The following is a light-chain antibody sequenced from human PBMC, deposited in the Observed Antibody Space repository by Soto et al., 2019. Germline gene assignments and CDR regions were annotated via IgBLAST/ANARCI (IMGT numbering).Light chain of an antibody. CDR1: QRISGY. V-gene: IGKV1-39*01. CDR3: QQSYSTPLT. J-gene: IGKJ4*01. CDR2: SAS. Sequence: DIQMTQPPSSLSAFVGDRVTVTCRASQRISGYLNWYQQKPGKAPKLLIYSASSLQSGVPPRFSGSGYETDFTLTSSSLQPEEFATYFCQQSYSTPLTFGGGTKWEIK.